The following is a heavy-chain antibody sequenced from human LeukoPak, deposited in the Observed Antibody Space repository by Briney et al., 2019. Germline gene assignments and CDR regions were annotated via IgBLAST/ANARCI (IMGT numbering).Heavy chain of an antibody. CDR3: ARGDDFFDY. V-gene: IGHV4-59*01. Sequence: SETLSLTCSVSGVSINRFCWSWIRQSPGKGLDWIGYVYYSGSTNRNPSLKSRVTLSVDTSKNQFSLRLNSVIAADTAVYYCARGDDFFDYWGQGILVTVSP. D-gene: IGHD2-21*02. CDR1: GVSINRFC. J-gene: IGHJ4*02. CDR2: VYYSGST.